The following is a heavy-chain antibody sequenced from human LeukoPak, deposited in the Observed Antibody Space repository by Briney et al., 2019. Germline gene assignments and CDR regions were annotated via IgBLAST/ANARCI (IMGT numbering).Heavy chain of an antibody. CDR2: IRYDGSDK. J-gene: IGHJ4*02. V-gene: IGHV3-30*02. D-gene: IGHD3-22*01. CDR3: AKDRGDYFDTSSHSFDS. CDR1: EFILSSFD. Sequence: GGFLRLSCAPSEFILSSFDMHWVRQAPGKGLEWVASIRYDGSDKYYADSVKGRFTVSRDNSQNTLYLQMSSLGTEDTAVYFCAKDRGDYFDTSSHSFDSWGQGTLVTVSS.